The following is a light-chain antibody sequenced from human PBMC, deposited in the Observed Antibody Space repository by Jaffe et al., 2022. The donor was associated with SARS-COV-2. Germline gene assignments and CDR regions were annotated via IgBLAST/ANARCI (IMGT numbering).Light chain of an antibody. V-gene: IGLV2-11*01. CDR2: DIS. CDR1: TSDLGDYGL. CDR3: SSYTARSVV. J-gene: IGLJ2*01. Sequence: QSALTQPRSVSGSPGQSVAISCTGATSDLGDYGLVSWYQQHPDKAPKLMIYDISFRPSGVPDRFSGSKSGNTASLVISGLQAEDEADYYCSSYTARSVVFGGGTKLTVL.